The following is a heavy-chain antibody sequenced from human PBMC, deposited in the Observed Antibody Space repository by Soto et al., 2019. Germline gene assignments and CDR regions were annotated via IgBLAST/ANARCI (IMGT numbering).Heavy chain of an antibody. D-gene: IGHD3-22*01. J-gene: IGHJ6*02. CDR3: ARGFGSYYYDSSGYNPYYYYGMDV. CDR1: GYTFTSYG. V-gene: IGHV1-2*04. CDR2: INPNSGGT. Sequence: ASVKVSCKASGYTFTSYGISWVRQAPGQGLEWMGWINPNSGGTNYAQKFQGWVTMTRDTSISTAYMELSRLRSDDTAVYYCARGFGSYYYDSSGYNPYYYYGMDVWGQGTTVTVSS.